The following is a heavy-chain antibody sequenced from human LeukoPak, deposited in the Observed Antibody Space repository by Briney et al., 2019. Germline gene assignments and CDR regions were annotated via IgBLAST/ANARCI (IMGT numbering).Heavy chain of an antibody. CDR1: GFTFSSFW. V-gene: IGHV3-7*03. CDR2: IKQDGSEK. CDR3: ARDLNDWSPFDY. D-gene: IGHD3-9*01. J-gene: IGHJ4*02. Sequence: GGSLRLSCAASGFTFSSFWMSWVRQAPGKGLEWVAIIKQDGSEKYYVDSVKGRFTISRDNAKNSLYLQMNSLRAEDTAVYYCARDLNDWSPFDYWGQGTLVTVSS.